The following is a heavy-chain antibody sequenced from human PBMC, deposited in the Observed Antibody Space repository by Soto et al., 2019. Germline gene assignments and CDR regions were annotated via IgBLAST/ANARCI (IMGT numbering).Heavy chain of an antibody. CDR1: GYTFTNYF. Sequence: QVQLVQSGAEVKAPGASVKVACKTSGYTFTNYFVHWVRQAPGQGLEWMGAINPGNRITNYALKFQGRVTMTRDTSTNAVYLELSSLRSEDTAVYSCAKDPNYYDFWACSYYYHGMDVWGQGTTVTVS. CDR2: INPGNRIT. V-gene: IGHV1-46*01. D-gene: IGHD3-3*01. CDR3: AKDPNYYDFWACSYYYHGMDV. J-gene: IGHJ6*02.